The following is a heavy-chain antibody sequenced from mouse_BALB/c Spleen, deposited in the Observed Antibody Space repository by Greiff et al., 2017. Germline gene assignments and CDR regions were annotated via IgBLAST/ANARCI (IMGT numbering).Heavy chain of an antibody. J-gene: IGHJ1*01. CDR3: ARHGSIWYFDV. V-gene: IGHV1-77*01. CDR2: IYPGSGNT. CDR1: GYTFTDYY. D-gene: IGHD1-1*01. Sequence: QVQLQQSGAELARPGASVKLSCKASGYTFTDYYINWVKQRTGQGLEWIGEIYPGSGNTYYNEKFKGKATLTADKSSSTAYMQLSSLTSEDSAVYFCARHGSIWYFDVWGAGTTVTVSS.